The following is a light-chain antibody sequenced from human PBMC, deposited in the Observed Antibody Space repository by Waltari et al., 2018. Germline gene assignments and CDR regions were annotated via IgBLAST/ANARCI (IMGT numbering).Light chain of an antibody. Sequence: EIVLTQSPGTLSLSPGERATLSCRASQSVSSSYLAWYQQEPGQAPRLLIYGASSRPTGIPDRFSGSGSGTDFTLTISRLEPEDFAVYYCQQYGSSPRMYTFGQGTKLEIK. CDR1: QSVSSSY. J-gene: IGKJ2*01. V-gene: IGKV3-20*01. CDR3: QQYGSSPRMYT. CDR2: GAS.